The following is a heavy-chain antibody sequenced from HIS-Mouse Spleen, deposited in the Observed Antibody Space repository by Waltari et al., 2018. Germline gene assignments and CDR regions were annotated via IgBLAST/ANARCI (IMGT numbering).Heavy chain of an antibody. V-gene: IGHV4-59*01. Sequence: QVQLQESGPGLVKPSETLSLTCTVSGGSISSYYWSWIRQPPGKGLEWIGYIYYSGSTNYNPSLKSRVTISVDTSKNQFSLKLSSVTAADTAVYYCARLVQGGVVVPAAMGGYSYGYWYFDLWGRGTLVTVSS. CDR2: IYYSGST. CDR1: GGSISSYY. CDR3: ARLVQGGVVVPAAMGGYSYGYWYFDL. J-gene: IGHJ2*01. D-gene: IGHD2-2*01.